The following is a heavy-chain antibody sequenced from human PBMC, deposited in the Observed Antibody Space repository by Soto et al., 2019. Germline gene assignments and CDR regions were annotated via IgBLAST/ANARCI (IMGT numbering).Heavy chain of an antibody. Sequence: EVQLVESGGGLAQPGRSLRLSCAASGFTFDDYAMHWVRQAPGKDLEWVSGISWNGAAVGYADSVKGRVTISRDNAEKSLSLQMSGLRAEDTALYFCTKDLSYDLWLAGLDVWGQGTTVSV. V-gene: IGHV3-9*01. CDR3: TKDLSYDLWLAGLDV. D-gene: IGHD6-19*01. J-gene: IGHJ6*02. CDR2: ISWNGAAV. CDR1: GFTFDDYA.